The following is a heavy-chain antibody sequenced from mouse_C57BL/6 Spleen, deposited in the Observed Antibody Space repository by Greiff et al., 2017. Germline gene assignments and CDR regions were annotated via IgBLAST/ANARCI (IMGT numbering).Heavy chain of an antibody. CDR2: IHPNSGST. D-gene: IGHD1-1*01. V-gene: IGHV1-64*01. CDR1: GYTFTSYW. Sequence: QVQLKQPGAELVKPGASVKLSCKASGYTFTSYWMHWVKQRPGQGLEWIGMIHPNSGSTNYNEKFKSKATLTVDKSSSTAYMQLSSLTSEDSAVYYCARDYGSSYFAYWGQGTLVTVSA. J-gene: IGHJ3*01. CDR3: ARDYGSSYFAY.